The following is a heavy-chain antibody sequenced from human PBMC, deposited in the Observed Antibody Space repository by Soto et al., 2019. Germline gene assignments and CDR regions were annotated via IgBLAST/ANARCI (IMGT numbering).Heavy chain of an antibody. CDR2: ILSNDGK. J-gene: IGHJ6*03. V-gene: IGHV2-26*01. Sequence: QVTLKESGPVLVRPTETLTLTCTVSGFSLNNARVGVSWIRQPPGKALEWLAHILSNDGKSYSTSLKTRLSISKDTSKSYVVLTMTNMDPVDTATYYCARMLAVNYYYYYMDVWGKGTTVTVSS. CDR3: ARMLAVNYYYYYMDV. CDR1: GFSLNNARVG. D-gene: IGHD3-10*01.